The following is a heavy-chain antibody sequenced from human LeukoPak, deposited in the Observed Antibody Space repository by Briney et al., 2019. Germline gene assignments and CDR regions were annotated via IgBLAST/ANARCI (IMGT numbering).Heavy chain of an antibody. Sequence: GGSLRLSCAASGFTVSSYYMSWVRQAPGKGLEWVSVIYSGGSTCYTDSVKGRFTISRDNSKNTLYLQMNSLRAEDTAVYYCARATYCSGGSCYAFDPWGQGILVTVSS. V-gene: IGHV3-53*01. D-gene: IGHD2-15*01. CDR2: IYSGGST. CDR3: ARATYCSGGSCYAFDP. J-gene: IGHJ5*02. CDR1: GFTVSSYY.